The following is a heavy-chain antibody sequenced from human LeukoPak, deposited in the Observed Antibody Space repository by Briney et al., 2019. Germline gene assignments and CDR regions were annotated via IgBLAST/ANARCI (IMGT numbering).Heavy chain of an antibody. Sequence: GGSLRLSCAASGFTFSNFAVNWVRQAPGKGLEWVSVIGGGDGSIYYADSVKGRFTISRDNSKNTPYLQMTSLRAEDAAIYYCAKGMGLAHYYFYGMDVWGQGTTVTVSS. V-gene: IGHV3-23*01. D-gene: IGHD6-19*01. CDR1: GFTFSNFA. CDR3: AKGMGLAHYYFYGMDV. CDR2: IGGGDGSI. J-gene: IGHJ6*02.